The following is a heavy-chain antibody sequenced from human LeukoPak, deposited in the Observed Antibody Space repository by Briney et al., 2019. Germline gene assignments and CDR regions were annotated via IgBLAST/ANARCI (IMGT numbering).Heavy chain of an antibody. V-gene: IGHV4-34*01. CDR3: AAYGGDWNFDS. CDR1: GSLDIYY. CDR2: ITYRRSA. Sequence: SETLSLTCAVYGSLDIYYFMFVRQPPGKGLQWFGEITYRRSADYNPSLKSRLTISIDVPQRQISLQLRSVTAADTAVYYCAAYGGDWNFDSWGQGTLVTVSS. J-gene: IGHJ4*02. D-gene: IGHD2-21*01.